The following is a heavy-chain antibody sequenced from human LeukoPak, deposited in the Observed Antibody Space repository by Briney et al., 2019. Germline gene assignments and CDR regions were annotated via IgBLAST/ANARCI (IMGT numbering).Heavy chain of an antibody. CDR3: ARERYCSSTSCYSEGYYYGMDV. CDR1: GGTFSSYA. Sequence: GASVKVSCKASGGTFSSYAISWVRQAPGQGLEWMGGIIPIFGTANYAQKFQGRVTITADESTSTAYMELSSLRSEDTAVYYCARERYCSSTSCYSEGYYYGMDVWGQGTKVTVSS. CDR2: IIPIFGTA. V-gene: IGHV1-69*01. D-gene: IGHD2-2*01. J-gene: IGHJ6*02.